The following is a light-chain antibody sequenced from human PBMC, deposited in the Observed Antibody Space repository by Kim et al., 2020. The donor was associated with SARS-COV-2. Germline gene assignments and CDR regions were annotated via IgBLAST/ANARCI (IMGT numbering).Light chain of an antibody. Sequence: EIVMTQSPATLSVSPGERATLSCRASQNVNSNLGWYQKKPGQAPRLLIYGASTRATGVPARFGGSGSGTEFTLTITSLQSEDFAVYYCQQYKNWPPYTFGQGTKLEI. CDR3: QQYKNWPPYT. CDR2: GAS. V-gene: IGKV3-15*01. CDR1: QNVNSN. J-gene: IGKJ2*01.